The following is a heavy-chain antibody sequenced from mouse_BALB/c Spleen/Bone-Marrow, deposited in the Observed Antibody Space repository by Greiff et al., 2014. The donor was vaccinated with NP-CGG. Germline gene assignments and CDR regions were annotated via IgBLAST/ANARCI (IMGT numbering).Heavy chain of an antibody. CDR3: SRDNYAFAY. Sequence: DVKLQESGTVLARPGASVKMSCKASGYSFTNYWMHWIKQRPGQGLEWVGAVYPGNSGARYNQKLKGKAKLTAVTSASIAYMELSSLTNEDSAVYYCSRDNYAFAYWGQGTLVTVSA. CDR2: VYPGNSGA. D-gene: IGHD2-4*01. V-gene: IGHV1-5*01. J-gene: IGHJ3*01. CDR1: GYSFTNYW.